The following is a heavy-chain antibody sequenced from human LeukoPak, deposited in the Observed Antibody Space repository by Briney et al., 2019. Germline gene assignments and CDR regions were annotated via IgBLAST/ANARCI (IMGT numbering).Heavy chain of an antibody. D-gene: IGHD3-10*01. Sequence: SETLSLTCTVSGGSISSGSYYWSWIRQPAGKGLEWIGRIYTSGSTNYNPSLKSRVTISVDTSKNQFSLKLSSVTAADTAVYYCARDSGVRGVIIGAFDIWGQGTMLTVSS. CDR2: IYTSGST. CDR1: GGSISSGSYY. J-gene: IGHJ3*02. V-gene: IGHV4-61*02. CDR3: ARDSGVRGVIIGAFDI.